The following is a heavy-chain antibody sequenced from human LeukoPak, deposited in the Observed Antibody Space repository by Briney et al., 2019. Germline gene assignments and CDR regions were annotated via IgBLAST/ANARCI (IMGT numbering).Heavy chain of an antibody. D-gene: IGHD2/OR15-2a*01. CDR1: GFTYSNYA. Sequence: GGSLRLSCAASGFTYSNYAMNWVRQAPGKGLEWVSSISGSDGSTNYADSVKGRFTISRENSKNTLYLQMNSLRAEDTAVYYCAKDSAKKYDDYWGQGTLVTVSS. V-gene: IGHV3-23*01. CDR3: AKDSAKKYDDY. CDR2: ISGSDGST. J-gene: IGHJ4*02.